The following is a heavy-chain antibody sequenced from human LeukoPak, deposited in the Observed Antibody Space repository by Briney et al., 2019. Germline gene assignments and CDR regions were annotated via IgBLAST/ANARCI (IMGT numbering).Heavy chain of an antibody. CDR2: IKSKTDGGTT. J-gene: IGHJ4*02. Sequence: GGSLRLSCAVSGFTFRSYAMSWVRQAPGKGLEWVGRIKSKTDGGTTDYAAPVKGRFTISRDDSKNTLYLQMNSLKTEDTAVYYCTTDAEYYDFWSSHYWGQGTLVTVSS. CDR1: GFTFRSYA. CDR3: TTDAEYYDFWSSHY. V-gene: IGHV3-15*01. D-gene: IGHD3-3*01.